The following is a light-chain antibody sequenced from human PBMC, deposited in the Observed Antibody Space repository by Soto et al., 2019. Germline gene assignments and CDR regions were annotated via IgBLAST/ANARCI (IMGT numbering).Light chain of an antibody. V-gene: IGKV3-20*01. CDR2: GAS. J-gene: IGKJ1*01. CDR3: QQYGSSPWT. Sequence: EIVLTQSPGTLSLSPGERATLSCRASQSVSSSYLAWYQQKPGQAPRLLIYGASSRATGIPDRFSGSGSGTDFTLTISRLEPVDFAVYYCQQYGSSPWTFAQGTKVEIK. CDR1: QSVSSSY.